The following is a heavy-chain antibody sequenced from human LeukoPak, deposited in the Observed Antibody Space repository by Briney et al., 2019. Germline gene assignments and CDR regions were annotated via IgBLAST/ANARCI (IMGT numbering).Heavy chain of an antibody. CDR1: GFTFSSYS. Sequence: GGSLRLSCEASGFTFSSYSMNWVRQAPGKGLEWVSSISSSSSYIYYADSVKGRFTISRDNAKNSLYLQMNSLRAEDTAVYYCARSGGTYYYDSSGYYPFDYWGQGTLVTVSS. CDR3: ARSGGTYYYDSSGYYPFDY. D-gene: IGHD3-22*01. V-gene: IGHV3-21*01. J-gene: IGHJ4*02. CDR2: ISSSSSYI.